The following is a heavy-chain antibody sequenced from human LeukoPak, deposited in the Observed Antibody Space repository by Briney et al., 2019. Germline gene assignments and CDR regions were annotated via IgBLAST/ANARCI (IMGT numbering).Heavy chain of an antibody. CDR3: ARESTSSSWSRTIDY. V-gene: IGHV3-7*01. CDR1: GFTFSRYW. Sequence: GGSLRLSCVGSGFTFSRYWLNWVRQAPGKGLEWVANMNQDGSEIYYLDSVKGRFTISRDNAKNSVYLQMNSLRAEDTAVYYCARESTSSSWSRTIDYWGQGTLVTVSS. D-gene: IGHD6-13*01. J-gene: IGHJ4*02. CDR2: MNQDGSEI.